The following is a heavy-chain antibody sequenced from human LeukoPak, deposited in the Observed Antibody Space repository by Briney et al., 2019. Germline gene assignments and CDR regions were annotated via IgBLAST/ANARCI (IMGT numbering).Heavy chain of an antibody. V-gene: IGHV3-33*01. CDR1: GFTFSSYG. CDR2: IWYDGSNK. Sequence: GGSLRLSCAASGFTFSSYGMHWVRQAPGKGLEWVAVIWYDGSNKYYADSVKGRFTISRDNSKNTLYLQMNSLRAEYTAVYYCARAEGYCSSTSCYWWFDPWGQGTLVTVSS. CDR3: ARAEGYCSSTSCYWWFDP. J-gene: IGHJ5*02. D-gene: IGHD2-2*01.